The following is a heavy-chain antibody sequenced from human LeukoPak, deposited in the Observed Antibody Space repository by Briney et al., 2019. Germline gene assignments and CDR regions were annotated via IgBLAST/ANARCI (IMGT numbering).Heavy chain of an antibody. J-gene: IGHJ4*02. D-gene: IGHD3-16*01. CDR3: AREGGGLDY. CDR2: MNPNSGNT. CDR1: GYTFTSYD. Sequence: ASVTVSFTASGYTFTSYDINWVRQAPGQGLERMGWMNPNSGNTGYAQKFQGRVTMTRNTSISTAYMELSSLRSKDRAVYCCAREGGGLDYGSQGTLVTVSS. V-gene: IGHV1-8*01.